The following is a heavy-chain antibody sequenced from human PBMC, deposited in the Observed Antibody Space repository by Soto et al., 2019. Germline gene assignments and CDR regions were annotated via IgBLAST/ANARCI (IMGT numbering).Heavy chain of an antibody. CDR2: ISSNGGST. D-gene: IGHD2-15*01. J-gene: IGHJ4*02. Sequence: GGSLRLSCAASGFTFSSYAMHWVRQAPGKGLEYVSAISSNGGSTYYANSVKGGCTISRDNSKNTLYLQMGSLRAEDMAVYYCARAPLYCSGGSCYRGGYFDYWGQGTLVTVSS. CDR1: GFTFSSYA. V-gene: IGHV3-64*01. CDR3: ARAPLYCSGGSCYRGGYFDY.